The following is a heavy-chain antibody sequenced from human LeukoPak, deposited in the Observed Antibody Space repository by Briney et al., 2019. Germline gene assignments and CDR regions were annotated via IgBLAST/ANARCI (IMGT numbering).Heavy chain of an antibody. CDR3: ARGPQQLGFDY. D-gene: IGHD6-13*01. CDR2: MNPNSGNT. V-gene: IGHV1-8*01. J-gene: IGHJ4*02. CDR1: GYTFTSYD. Sequence: ASVKVSCKASGYTFTSYDINWVRQATGQGLEWMGWMNPNSGNTGFAQKFQGRVTMARNTSISTAYMELSSLRSEDTALYYCARGPQQLGFDYWGQGTLVTVPS.